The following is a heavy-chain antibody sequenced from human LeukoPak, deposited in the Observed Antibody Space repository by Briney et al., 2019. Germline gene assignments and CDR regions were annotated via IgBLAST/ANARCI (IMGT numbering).Heavy chain of an antibody. J-gene: IGHJ4*02. Sequence: GASVTVSCKASGYTFTSYDINWVRQATGQGLEWMGWMNPNSGNTGYPQKFQGRVTITRNNSLSTAYMELSSLRAEDTAVYYCARGEKSKRDGYNHGFDYWGQGTLVTVSS. V-gene: IGHV1-8*03. CDR3: ARGEKSKRDGYNHGFDY. CDR1: GYTFTSYD. CDR2: MNPNSGNT. D-gene: IGHD5-24*01.